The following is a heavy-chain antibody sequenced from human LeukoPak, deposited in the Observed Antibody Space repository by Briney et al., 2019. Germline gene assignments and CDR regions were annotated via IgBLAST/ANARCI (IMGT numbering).Heavy chain of an antibody. CDR3: AKTPAGYSSGRYPGWPMDS. J-gene: IGHJ4*02. D-gene: IGHD6-19*01. CDR2: ISGSGDIT. CDR1: GFTFGSYA. Sequence: PGGSLRLSCAASGFTFGSYAIYGVRQSPGKGLEWVCGISGSGDITYFADSVKGRYTISRDNSKNTVYLQINSLRAEDTALYYCAKTPAGYSSGRYPGWPMDSWGQGKLVTVSS. V-gene: IGHV3-23*01.